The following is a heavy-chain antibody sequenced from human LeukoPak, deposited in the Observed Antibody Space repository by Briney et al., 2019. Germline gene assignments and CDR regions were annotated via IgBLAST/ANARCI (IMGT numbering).Heavy chain of an antibody. D-gene: IGHD3-22*01. V-gene: IGHV4-39*07. J-gene: IGHJ4*02. CDR1: GGYISSSSHY. Sequence: NPSETLCLTCTVSGGYISSSSHYWGWIRQPPGKGLEWIGSIYYSGSTYYNPSLKSRVTISVDTSKNQFSLKLSSVTAADTAVYDCARAPGYYDSKGDYWGQGTLVAVSS. CDR3: ARAPGYYDSKGDY. CDR2: IYYSGST.